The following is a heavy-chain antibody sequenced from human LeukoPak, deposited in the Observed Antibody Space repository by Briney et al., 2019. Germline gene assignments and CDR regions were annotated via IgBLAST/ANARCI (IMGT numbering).Heavy chain of an antibody. V-gene: IGHV5-10-1*01. CDR2: IDPSDSYT. D-gene: IGHD2-2*01. CDR3: ARHRGGGSIYYFDY. J-gene: IGHJ4*02. CDR1: GYSFSSYW. Sequence: GESLRISCKGSGYSFSSYWISWVRQMPGKGLEWMGRIDPSDSYTNYSPSFQGHVTISADKSISTAYLQWSSLRASETAMYYCARHRGGGSIYYFDYWGQGTLVTVSS.